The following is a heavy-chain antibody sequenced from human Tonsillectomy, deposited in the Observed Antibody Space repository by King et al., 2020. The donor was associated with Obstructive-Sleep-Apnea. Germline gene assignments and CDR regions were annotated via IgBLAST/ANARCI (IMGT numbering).Heavy chain of an antibody. CDR3: ARDVSVLWFGELLKYYFDY. Sequence: VQLQESGPGLVKPSETLSLTCTVSTHSIMSGYYCGWIRQPPGKGLGWIGGIYHTGSTSYSPSLRIRCTISVDTPKNQFSLRRTAVTAADTAVYYCARDVSVLWFGELLKYYFDYWGQGTLVTVST. V-gene: IGHV4-38-2*02. CDR1: THSIMSGYY. D-gene: IGHD3-10*01. CDR2: IYHTGST. J-gene: IGHJ4*02.